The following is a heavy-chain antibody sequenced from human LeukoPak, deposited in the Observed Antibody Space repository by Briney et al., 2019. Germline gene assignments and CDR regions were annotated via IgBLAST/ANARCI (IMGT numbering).Heavy chain of an antibody. CDR2: INHSGNT. J-gene: IGHJ3*02. Sequence: SETLSLTCAVYGGSFSGYYWSWIRQPPGKGLEWIGEINHSGNTDYNPSLKSRVTISVDTSKNQFSLRLSSVTAADTAVYYCASCLSYYYDTSGHQVRDAFDIWGQGTMVTVSS. CDR1: GGSFSGYY. CDR3: ASCLSYYYDTSGHQVRDAFDI. D-gene: IGHD3-22*01. V-gene: IGHV4-34*01.